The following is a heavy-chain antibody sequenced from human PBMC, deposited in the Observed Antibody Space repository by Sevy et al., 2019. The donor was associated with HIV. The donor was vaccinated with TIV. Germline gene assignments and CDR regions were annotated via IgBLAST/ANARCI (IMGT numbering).Heavy chain of an antibody. CDR1: GYTFTGYY. CDR2: INPNSGGT. Sequence: ASVKVSCKASGYTFTGYYMHWVRQAPGQGLEWMGRINPNSGGTNYAQKFQGRVTMTRDTSISTAYMELSRLRSDDTAVYYCARVGGPIAAAGIYYYYGMDVWGQGTTVTVSS. J-gene: IGHJ6*02. V-gene: IGHV1-2*06. CDR3: ARVGGPIAAAGIYYYYGMDV. D-gene: IGHD6-13*01.